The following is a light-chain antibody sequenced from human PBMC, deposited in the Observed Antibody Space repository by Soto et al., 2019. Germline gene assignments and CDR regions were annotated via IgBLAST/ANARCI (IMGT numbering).Light chain of an antibody. CDR1: QSVLSSSNNKNY. Sequence: DIVMTQSPDSLAVSLGERATINCKSNQSVLSSSNNKNYLAWYQQKPGQPPKLLIYWASPRESGVPDRFSGSGSGTDFTLTISSLQAEDVAVYYCQQYYSTPLTFGQGTRLEI. CDR3: QQYYSTPLT. V-gene: IGKV4-1*01. J-gene: IGKJ5*01. CDR2: WAS.